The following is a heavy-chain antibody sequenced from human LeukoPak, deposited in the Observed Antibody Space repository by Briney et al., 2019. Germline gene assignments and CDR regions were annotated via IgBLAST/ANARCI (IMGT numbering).Heavy chain of an antibody. Sequence: PGGSLRLSCAASGFTFGSFSMTWVRQAPGKGLEWVANIKQDGGEKYYVDSVKGRFTISRDNAKNSLYLQMDSLRAEDTAVYYCARPLYGSGSYPFYFDFWGQGTLVTVSS. J-gene: IGHJ4*02. D-gene: IGHD3-10*01. CDR3: ARPLYGSGSYPFYFDF. CDR1: GFTFGSFS. V-gene: IGHV3-7*01. CDR2: IKQDGGEK.